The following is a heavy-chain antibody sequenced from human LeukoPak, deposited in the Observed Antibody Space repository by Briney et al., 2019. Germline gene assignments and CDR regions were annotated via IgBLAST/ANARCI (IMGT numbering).Heavy chain of an antibody. V-gene: IGHV1-8*03. CDR3: ARGLGLHYYDSSGYYMYYFDY. Sequence: ASVKVSCKASGYTFTSYDINWVRQATGQGLEWMGWMNPNSGNTGYAQKFQGRVTITRNTSISTAYMELRSLRSEDTAVYCCARGLGLHYYDSSGYYMYYFDYWGQGTLVTVSS. CDR1: GYTFTSYD. J-gene: IGHJ4*02. CDR2: MNPNSGNT. D-gene: IGHD3-22*01.